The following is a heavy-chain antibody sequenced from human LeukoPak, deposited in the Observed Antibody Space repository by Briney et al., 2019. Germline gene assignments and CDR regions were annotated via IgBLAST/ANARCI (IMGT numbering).Heavy chain of an antibody. CDR2: ISGSGGST. D-gene: IGHD6-19*01. CDR3: AKDLEQWLFYYFDY. CDR1: GFTFSSYA. V-gene: IGHV3-23*01. Sequence: PGGSLRLSFAASGFTFSSYAMSWVRQAPGKGLEWVSAISGSGGSTYYADSVKGRFTISRDNSKNTLYLQMNSLRAEDTAVYYCAKDLEQWLFYYFDYWGQGTLVTVSS. J-gene: IGHJ4*02.